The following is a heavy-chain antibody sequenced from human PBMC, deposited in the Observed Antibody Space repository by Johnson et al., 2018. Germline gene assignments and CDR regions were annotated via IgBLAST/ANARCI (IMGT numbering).Heavy chain of an antibody. CDR3: AKDNWKSPPLDAFDI. J-gene: IGHJ3*02. D-gene: IGHD1-20*01. V-gene: IGHV3-7*01. CDR2: IKPDGSET. CDR1: GFTFSSYW. Sequence: VQLVESGGGLVQXGGSLRLSCAASGFTFSSYWMSWVRQAPGKGLEWVANIKPDGSETKYVESVKGRFPIPRENAKNPLYLQMNSPRAEDTAMYSCAKDNWKSPPLDAFDIWGQGTMVTVSS.